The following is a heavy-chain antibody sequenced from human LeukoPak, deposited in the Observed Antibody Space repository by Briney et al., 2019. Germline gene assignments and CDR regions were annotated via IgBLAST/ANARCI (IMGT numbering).Heavy chain of an antibody. CDR2: IYYSGST. D-gene: IGHD5-18*01. Sequence: SETLSLTCTVSGGSISSSSYYWGWIRQPPGKGLEWIGSIYYSGSTYYNPSLKSRVTISVDTSKNQFSLKLSSVTAADTAVYYCARTVGGPKVTYYYYMDVWGKGTTVTVSS. CDR1: GGSISSSSYY. CDR3: ARTVGGPKVTYYYYMDV. J-gene: IGHJ6*03. V-gene: IGHV4-39*07.